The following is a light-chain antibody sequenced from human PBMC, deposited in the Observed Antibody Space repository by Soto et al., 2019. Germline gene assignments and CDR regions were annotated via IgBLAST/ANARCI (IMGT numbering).Light chain of an antibody. V-gene: IGKV3-20*01. CDR1: QSVSSSY. J-gene: IGKJ2*01. CDR3: QQYGPPMSMLISPYT. Sequence: EIVLTQSPGTLSLSPGERATLSCRASQSVSSSYLAWYQQKPGQAPRLLIYGASSRATGIPDRFSGSGSGTDFTLTISRLEPEDFAVYYCQQYGPPMSMLISPYTFGQGTKLEIK. CDR2: GAS.